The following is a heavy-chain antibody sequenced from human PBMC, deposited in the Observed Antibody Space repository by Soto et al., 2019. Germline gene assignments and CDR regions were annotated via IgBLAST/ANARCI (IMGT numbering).Heavy chain of an antibody. D-gene: IGHD1-26*01. J-gene: IGHJ4*02. CDR2: IYYSGST. CDR3: AKVDGAAYFDY. CDR1: GGSISSYY. V-gene: IGHV4-59*01. Sequence: PSETLSLTCTVSGGSISSYYWSWIRQPPGKGLEWIGYIYYSGSTNYNPSLKSRVTMSVAKNQFSLKLSSVTAADTAVYYCAKVDGAAYFDYWGQGTLVTVAS.